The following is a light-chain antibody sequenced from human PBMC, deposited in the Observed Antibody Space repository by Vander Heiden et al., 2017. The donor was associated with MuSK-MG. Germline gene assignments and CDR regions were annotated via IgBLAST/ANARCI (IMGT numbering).Light chain of an antibody. Sequence: EILLTQSPVTLSLSPGEKATLACRAGQSVGTYLAWYQQRPGQPPRLLIYDASTRATGVPARFRASGSGTDFTLTISNIEPEDFGVYYCQQRTFWLTFGGGTRVE. CDR2: DAS. V-gene: IGKV3-11*01. CDR1: QSVGTY. J-gene: IGKJ4*01. CDR3: QQRTFWLT.